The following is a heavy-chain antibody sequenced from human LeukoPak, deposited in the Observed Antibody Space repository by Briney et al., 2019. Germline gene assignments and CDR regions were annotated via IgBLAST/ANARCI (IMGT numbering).Heavy chain of an antibody. CDR3: ARFMDAYYYYYMDV. CDR2: IKQDGSEK. J-gene: IGHJ6*03. Sequence: PGGSLRLSCAASGFSFSNSWMSWVRQAPGKGLEWVANIKQDGSEKYYVDSVKGRFTISRDNAKNSLYLQMNSLRAEDTAVYYCARFMDAYYYYYMDVWGKGTTVTVSS. CDR1: GFSFSNSW. V-gene: IGHV3-7*01. D-gene: IGHD3/OR15-3a*01.